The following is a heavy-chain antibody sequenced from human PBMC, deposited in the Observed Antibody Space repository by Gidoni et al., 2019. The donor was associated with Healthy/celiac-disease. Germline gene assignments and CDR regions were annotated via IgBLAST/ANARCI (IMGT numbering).Heavy chain of an antibody. CDR2: ISSSSSYI. D-gene: IGHD2-2*01. J-gene: IGHJ6*02. Sequence: EVQLVESGGGLVKPGGSLRLSCAASGFTFSSHSMNWVRQAPGKGLEWVSSISSSSSYIYYADSVKGRFTISRDNAKNSLYLQMNSLRAEDTAVYYCARDQGIVVVPAAMPLYYYYYYGMDVWGQGTTVTVSS. CDR3: ARDQGIVVVPAAMPLYYYYYYGMDV. V-gene: IGHV3-21*01. CDR1: GFTFSSHS.